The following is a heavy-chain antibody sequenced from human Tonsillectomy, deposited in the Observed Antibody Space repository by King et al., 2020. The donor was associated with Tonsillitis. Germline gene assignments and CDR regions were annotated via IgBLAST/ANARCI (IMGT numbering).Heavy chain of an antibody. V-gene: IGHV6-1*01. D-gene: IGHD2-15*01. Sequence: VQLQQSGPGLVKPSQTLSLTCAISGDSVSSNSAAWNWIRQSPSRGLEWLGRTYYRSKWYNDYAVSVKSRITINPDTSKNQFSLQLNSVTPEDTAVYYCAREVVVVVAATPTTRNNWFDPWGQGTLVTVSS. CDR1: GDSVSSNSAA. CDR2: TYYRSKWYN. J-gene: IGHJ5*02. CDR3: AREVVVVVAATPTTRNNWFDP.